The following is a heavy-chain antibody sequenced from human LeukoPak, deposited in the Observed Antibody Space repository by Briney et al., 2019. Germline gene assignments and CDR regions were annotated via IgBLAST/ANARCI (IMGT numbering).Heavy chain of an antibody. D-gene: IGHD3-16*01. J-gene: IGHJ3*02. V-gene: IGHV4-30-4*07. CDR1: GGSISSGGYC. CDR2: IYYSGST. Sequence: SETLSLTCAVSGGSISSGGYCWSWIRQPPGKGLEWIGYIYYSGSTYYNPSLKSRVTISVDTSKNQFSLKLSSVTAADTAVYYCARGRDYVWAFDIWGQGTMVTVSS. CDR3: ARGRDYVWAFDI.